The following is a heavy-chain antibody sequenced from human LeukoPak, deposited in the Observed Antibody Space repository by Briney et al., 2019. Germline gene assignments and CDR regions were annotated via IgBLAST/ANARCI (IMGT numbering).Heavy chain of an antibody. Sequence: PGRSLRLSCAASGFIFSNYAMHWVRQAPGKGLEWVALISYDGSNKYYADSVKGRFTFSRDNSKNTLYLQMSSLRAEDTAVYYCARTGSGSYFNWFDPWGQGTLVTVSS. J-gene: IGHJ5*02. V-gene: IGHV3-30-3*01. CDR2: ISYDGSNK. D-gene: IGHD1-26*01. CDR3: ARTGSGSYFNWFDP. CDR1: GFIFSNYA.